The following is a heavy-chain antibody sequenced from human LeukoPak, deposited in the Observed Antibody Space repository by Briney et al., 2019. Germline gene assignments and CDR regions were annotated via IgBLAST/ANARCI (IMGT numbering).Heavy chain of an antibody. CDR3: ARGYYAKAGCLDY. CDR2: MYYSGST. Sequence: PSETLSLTYTVSGDSINSHHWNWIRQPPGKGLEWIGYMYYSGSTKYNPSLKSRVAISIDTSKNQFSLKLSSVTAADTAVYYCARGYYAKAGCLDYWGQGTLVTVSS. CDR1: GDSINSHH. J-gene: IGHJ4*02. V-gene: IGHV4-59*11. D-gene: IGHD2-2*01.